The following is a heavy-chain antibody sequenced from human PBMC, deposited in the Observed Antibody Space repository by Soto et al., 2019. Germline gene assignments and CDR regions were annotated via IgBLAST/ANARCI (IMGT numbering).Heavy chain of an antibody. CDR1: GGSISSGGYY. CDR3: ARDAPPGEDYGMDF. J-gene: IGHJ6*02. Sequence: SETLSLTCTVSGGSISSGGYYWSWIRQHPGKGLEWIGYIYYSGSTYYNPSLKSRVTISVDTSKNQFSLKLSSVTAADTAVYYCARDAPPGEDYGMDFWGQGTTVTVSS. V-gene: IGHV4-31*03. D-gene: IGHD3-16*01. CDR2: IYYSGST.